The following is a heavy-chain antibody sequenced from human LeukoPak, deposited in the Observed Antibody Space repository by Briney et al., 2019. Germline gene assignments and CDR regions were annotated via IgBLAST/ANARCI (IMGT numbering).Heavy chain of an antibody. CDR1: GGSFSSDGYY. V-gene: IGHV4-31*03. CDR2: IYYSGRT. J-gene: IGHJ5*02. CDR3: ARVRDGDYGYIGFDP. Sequence: SETLSLTCTVSGGSFSSDGYYWSWIRQHPGKGLEWIGYIYYSGRTYYNPSLKSRVTISVDTSKNQFSLKLSSVTAADTAVYHCARVRDGDYGYIGFDPWGQGTLVTVSS. D-gene: IGHD4-17*01.